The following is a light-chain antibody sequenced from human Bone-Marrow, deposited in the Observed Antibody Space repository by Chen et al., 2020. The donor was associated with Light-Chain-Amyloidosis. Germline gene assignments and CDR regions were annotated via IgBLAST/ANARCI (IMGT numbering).Light chain of an antibody. CDR1: GSNIGNNY. CDR3: GTWESSLSVHV. J-gene: IGLJ1*01. CDR2: DND. V-gene: IGLV1-51*01. Sequence: QSVLTQPPSVSAAPGQEVTISCSGYGSNIGNNYVSWYQQLPGTAPKLLIYDNDKLPSGIPYRFSISKTGTSATLGITGLQTWDESHYDCGTWESSLSVHVFGPGTTVTVL.